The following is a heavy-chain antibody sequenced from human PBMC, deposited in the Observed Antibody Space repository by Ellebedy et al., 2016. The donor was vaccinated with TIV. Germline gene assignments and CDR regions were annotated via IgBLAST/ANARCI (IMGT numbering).Heavy chain of an antibody. Sequence: GGSLRLSXAASGFTFSSYSMNWVRQAPGKGLEWVSSISSSSSYIYYADSVKGRFTISRDNAKNSLYLQMNSLRAEDTALYYCAKDRKVGLVVPAAIYYYYYMDVWGKGTTVTVSS. V-gene: IGHV3-21*04. CDR1: GFTFSSYS. J-gene: IGHJ6*03. CDR2: ISSSSSYI. D-gene: IGHD2-2*01. CDR3: AKDRKVGLVVPAAIYYYYYMDV.